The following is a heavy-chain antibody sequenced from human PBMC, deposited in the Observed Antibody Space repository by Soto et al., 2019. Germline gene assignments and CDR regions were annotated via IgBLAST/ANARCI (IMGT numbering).Heavy chain of an antibody. V-gene: IGHV3-64D*06. Sequence: GGSLRLSCSASGFTFSGYAMHWVRQAPGKGLEHVSAVSSNGGSRNYADSVKGRFTISRDSSKNTLYLQMSSLRDGDTAVYYCVRDVSVRWLFPLFDYWGQGTLVTVSS. CDR2: VSSNGGSR. CDR1: GFTFSGYA. CDR3: VRDVSVRWLFPLFDY. J-gene: IGHJ4*02. D-gene: IGHD3-22*01.